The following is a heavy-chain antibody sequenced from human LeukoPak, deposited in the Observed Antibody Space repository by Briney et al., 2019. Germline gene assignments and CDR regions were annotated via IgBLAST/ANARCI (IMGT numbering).Heavy chain of an antibody. J-gene: IGHJ6*04. V-gene: IGHV1-24*01. Sequence: ASVKVSCKVSGYTLTELSMHWVRQAPGKGLEWMGGFDPEDGETIYAQKFQGRVTMTEDTSTDTAYMELSSLRSEDTAVYYCTISGYSGYGVPNYYYYYGMDVWGKGTTVTVSS. CDR1: GYTLTELS. D-gene: IGHD5-12*01. CDR3: TISGYSGYGVPNYYYYYGMDV. CDR2: FDPEDGET.